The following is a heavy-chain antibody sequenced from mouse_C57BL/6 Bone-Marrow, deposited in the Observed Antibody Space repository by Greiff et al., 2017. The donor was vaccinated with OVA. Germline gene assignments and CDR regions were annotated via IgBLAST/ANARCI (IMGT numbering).Heavy chain of an antibody. J-gene: IGHJ2*01. CDR3: SYGSRGDY. Sequence: VMLVESGGGLVQPGGSMKLSCVASGFTFSNYWMNWVRQSPEKGLEWVAQIRLKSDNYATHYAESVKGRFTISRDDSKSSVYLQMNNLRAEDTGIYYCSYGSRGDYWGQGTTLTVSS. D-gene: IGHD1-1*01. CDR1: GFTFSNYW. CDR2: IRLKSDNYAT. V-gene: IGHV6-3*01.